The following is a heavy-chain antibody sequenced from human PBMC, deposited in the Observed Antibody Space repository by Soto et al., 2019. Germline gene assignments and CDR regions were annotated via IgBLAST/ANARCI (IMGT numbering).Heavy chain of an antibody. CDR2: LHYSGGT. D-gene: IGHD3-3*01. V-gene: IGHV4-39*01. CDR3: TTRISYDFWSGLLDY. CDR1: GGSISSSNYY. Sequence: QLQLQESGPGLVKPSETLSLTCTVSGGSISSSNYYWGWIRQPPGKGLEWIGTLHYSGGTYYNQYLKIRVPISVDTSKNQFSLRLTSVTAADTAVYYCTTRISYDFWSGLLDYCGQGTLVTVSS. J-gene: IGHJ4*02.